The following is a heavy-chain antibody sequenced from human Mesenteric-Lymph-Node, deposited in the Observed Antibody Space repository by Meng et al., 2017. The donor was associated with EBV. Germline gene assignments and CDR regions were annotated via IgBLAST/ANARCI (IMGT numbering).Heavy chain of an antibody. CDR2: INPDNGAT. CDR1: GYPFTGYY. V-gene: IGHV1-2*06. CDR3: ARDDHTGRGEPFDY. Sequence: QVQLVQSGAEVKRPGVSVRVSCKTSGYPFTGYYMHWVRQAPGQGLEWMGRINPDNGATNYGQKFQDRVTLTRDTSINTIYLELGSLRSDDTATYYCARDDHTGRGEPFDYWGQGTLVTVSS. D-gene: IGHD2-8*02. J-gene: IGHJ4*02.